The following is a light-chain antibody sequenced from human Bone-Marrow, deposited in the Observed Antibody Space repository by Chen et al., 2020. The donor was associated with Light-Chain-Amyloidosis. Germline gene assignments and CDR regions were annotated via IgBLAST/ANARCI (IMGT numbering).Light chain of an antibody. Sequence: NFMLTQPHSVSESPGKTVIISCTRSSGSIATNYVQWYQQRPGSSPTTLIYEDDQRPSGVPDRFSCSIDRSSNSASLTISGLKTEDEADYYCQSYQGSSQGVFGGGTKLTVL. J-gene: IGLJ3*02. CDR2: EDD. V-gene: IGLV6-57*01. CDR1: SGSIATNY. CDR3: QSYQGSSQGV.